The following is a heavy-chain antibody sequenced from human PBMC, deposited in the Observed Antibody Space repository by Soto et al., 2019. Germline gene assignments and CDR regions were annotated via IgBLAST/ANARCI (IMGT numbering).Heavy chain of an antibody. D-gene: IGHD1-20*01. CDR1: GYSISSCYY. CDR3: ARDNNNTN. CDR2: IYHSGST. V-gene: IGHV4-38-2*02. J-gene: IGHJ4*02. Sequence: SETLSLTCAVSGYSISSCYYWGWIRQPPGKGLEWIGSIYHSGSTYYNPSLKSRVTISVDTSKNQFSLKLSSVTAADTAVYYCARDNNNTNWSQGTTVTVSS.